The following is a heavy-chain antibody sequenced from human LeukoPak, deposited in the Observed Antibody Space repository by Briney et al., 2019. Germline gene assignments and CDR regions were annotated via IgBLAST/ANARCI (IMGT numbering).Heavy chain of an antibody. CDR1: GGSISSGGYY. V-gene: IGHV4-31*03. J-gene: IGHJ6*02. Sequence: PSETLSLTCTVSGGSISSGGYYWSWIRQHPGKGLEWIVYIYYSGSTYYNPSLKSRVTISVDTSKNQFSLKLSSVTAADTAVYYCARHSLHSLPFWYDYYYYYGMDVWGQGTTVTVSS. CDR3: ARHSLHSLPFWYDYYYYYGMDV. D-gene: IGHD6-13*01. CDR2: IYYSGST.